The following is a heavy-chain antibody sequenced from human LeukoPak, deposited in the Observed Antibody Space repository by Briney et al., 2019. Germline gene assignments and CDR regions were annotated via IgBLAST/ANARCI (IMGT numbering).Heavy chain of an antibody. J-gene: IGHJ5*02. D-gene: IGHD1-26*01. CDR3: ARHEYSGSYYGLSWFDP. CDR1: GGSISSSGYY. V-gene: IGHV4-39*01. CDR2: IYYSGST. Sequence: SETLSLTCTVSGGSISSSGYYWGWIRQPPGKGLEWIASIYYSGSTYYNPSLKSRVTISVDTSKIQLSLKLSSLTAADTAVHYCARHEYSGSYYGLSWFDPWGQGTLVTVSS.